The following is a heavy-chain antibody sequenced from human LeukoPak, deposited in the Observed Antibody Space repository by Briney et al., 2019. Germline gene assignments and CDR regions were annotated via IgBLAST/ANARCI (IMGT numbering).Heavy chain of an antibody. D-gene: IGHD6-19*01. CDR3: GRDGDRIAVAAREGDY. CDR2: ISAYNGKT. J-gene: IGHJ4*02. CDR1: GYTFTSYG. V-gene: IGHV1-18*01. Sequence: ASVKVSCKASGYTFTSYGISWVRQAPGHGLEWMGWISAYNGKTNYAQKLRGRVTMTTDTSTSTAYMELRSLRSDDTAVYYCGRDGDRIAVAAREGDYWGQGTLVTVSS.